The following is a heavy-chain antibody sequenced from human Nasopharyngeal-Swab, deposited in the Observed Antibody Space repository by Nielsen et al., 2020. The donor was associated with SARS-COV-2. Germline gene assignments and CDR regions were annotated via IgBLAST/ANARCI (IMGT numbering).Heavy chain of an antibody. Sequence: VRQAPGKGLEWVGRIRNKANTYTTEYAASVEGRFTVSRDDSKNSLYLQMNSLKTEDPAVYYCARVFYGSVNSRWHFDLWGRGTLVTVSS. J-gene: IGHJ2*01. D-gene: IGHD3-10*01. V-gene: IGHV3-72*01. CDR3: ARVFYGSVNSRWHFDL. CDR2: IRNKANTYTT.